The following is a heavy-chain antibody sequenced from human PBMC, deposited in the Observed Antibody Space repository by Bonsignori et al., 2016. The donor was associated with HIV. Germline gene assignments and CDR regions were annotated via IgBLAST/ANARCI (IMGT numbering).Heavy chain of an antibody. Sequence: SETLSLTCTVSGGSISSSSYYWGWIRQPPGKGLEWIGSIYYSGSTYYNPSLKSRVTISVDTSKNQFSLKLSSVTAADTAVYYCAREGQTGDGVIDYWGQGTLVTVSS. CDR2: IYYSGST. J-gene: IGHJ4*02. CDR3: AREGQTGDGVIDY. CDR1: GGSISSSSYY. V-gene: IGHV4-39*07. D-gene: IGHD7-27*01.